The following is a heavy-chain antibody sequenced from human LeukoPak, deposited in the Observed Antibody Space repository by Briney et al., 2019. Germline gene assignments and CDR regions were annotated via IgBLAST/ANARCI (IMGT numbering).Heavy chain of an antibody. V-gene: IGHV3-20*04. CDR3: GRVYCSTTSCYDYYDYYMDV. CDR2: TNWDGAST. J-gene: IGHJ6*03. CDR1: GFRFDDYG. D-gene: IGHD2-2*01. Sequence: GGSLRLSCAASGFRFDDYGMSWVRHVPGKGLEWVSGTNWDGASTGYPDSVKGRFTISRDNVKNFLYLQMNSLRVEDTALYFCGRVYCSTTSCYDYYDYYMDVWGKGTTVTVSS.